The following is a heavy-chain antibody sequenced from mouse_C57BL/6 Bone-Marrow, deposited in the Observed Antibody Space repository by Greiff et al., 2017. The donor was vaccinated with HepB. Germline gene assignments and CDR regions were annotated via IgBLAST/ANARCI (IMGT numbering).Heavy chain of an antibody. CDR1: GFTFSSYA. D-gene: IGHD2-10*01. CDR2: ISDGGSYT. Sequence: EVKLVESGGGLVKPGGSLKLSCAASGFTFSSYAMSWVRQTPEKRLEWVATISDGGSYTYYPDNVKGRFTISRDNAKNNLYLQMSHLKSEDTAMYYCARYLLPCWCAYWGQGTLVTVSA. J-gene: IGHJ3*01. CDR3: ARYLLPCWCAY. V-gene: IGHV5-4*03.